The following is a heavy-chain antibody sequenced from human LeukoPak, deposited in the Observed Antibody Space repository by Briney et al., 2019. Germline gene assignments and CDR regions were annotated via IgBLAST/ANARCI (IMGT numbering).Heavy chain of an antibody. CDR1: GGSFSGYY. J-gene: IGHJ4*02. CDR3: ASLAYYDFWSGPY. V-gene: IGHV4-34*01. D-gene: IGHD3-3*01. Sequence: PSETLSLTCAVYGGSFSGYYWSWIRQPPGKGLEWIGEINHSGSTNYNPSLKSRVTISVDTSKNQFSLKLSSVTAADTAVYYCASLAYYDFWSGPYWGQGTPVTVSS. CDR2: INHSGST.